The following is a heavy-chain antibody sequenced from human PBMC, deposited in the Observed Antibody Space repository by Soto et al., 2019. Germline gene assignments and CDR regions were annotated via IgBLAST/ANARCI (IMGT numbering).Heavy chain of an antibody. CDR3: ARGLTTRDFDY. CDR2: INHSGST. Sequence: XATLSLTCAVYGGSFSGYYWSWVRQPPGKGLEWIGEINHSGSTNYNPSLKSRVTISVDTSKNQFSLKLGSVTAADTAVYYCARGLTTRDFDYWGQGTLVTVSS. V-gene: IGHV4-34*01. J-gene: IGHJ4*02. CDR1: GGSFSGYY. D-gene: IGHD2-2*01.